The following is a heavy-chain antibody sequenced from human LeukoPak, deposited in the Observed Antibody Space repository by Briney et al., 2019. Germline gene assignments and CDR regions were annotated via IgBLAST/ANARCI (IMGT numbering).Heavy chain of an antibody. D-gene: IGHD1-26*01. J-gene: IGHJ4*02. CDR2: TSGSGRGGST. Sequence: GGSLRLSCAASGFTFSSYAMSWVRQAPGKGLEWVSGTSGSGRGGSTYYADSVKGRFTISRDNSKNTLYLQMSSLRAEDTAVYYCAKAGSIRFDYWGQGTLVTVSS. CDR1: GFTFSSYA. CDR3: AKAGSIRFDY. V-gene: IGHV3-23*01.